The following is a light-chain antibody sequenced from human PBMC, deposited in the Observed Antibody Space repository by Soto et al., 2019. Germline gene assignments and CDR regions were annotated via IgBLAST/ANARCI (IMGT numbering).Light chain of an antibody. CDR3: QQLNSYPFT. J-gene: IGKJ4*01. CDR2: AAS. V-gene: IGKV1-9*01. Sequence: IQLTQSPSSLSASVGDRVTITCRASQGISSYLAWYQQKPGKAPKLLIYAASTLQSGVPSRFSGSGSGTDFTLTISSXQPEDFATYDCQQLNSYPFTFGGGTKVDIK. CDR1: QGISSY.